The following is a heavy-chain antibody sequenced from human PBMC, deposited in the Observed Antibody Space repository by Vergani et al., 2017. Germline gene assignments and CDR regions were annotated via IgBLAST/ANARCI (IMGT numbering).Heavy chain of an antibody. D-gene: IGHD3-16*01. CDR1: GGSINTGAYY. Sequence: QVQLQESGPRLVRPSQTLSLTCTVSGGSINTGAYYWSWVRQPAGKGLEWIGRVYTSGMTNYNPSLKSRVTILVDRSKSQLSLKLTSMTAGDTAVYFCARELSYYDCSESDDYNPYYYEGMDVWGPGTTVTVSS. CDR2: VYTSGMT. V-gene: IGHV4-61*02. CDR3: ARELSYYDCSESDDYNPYYYEGMDV. J-gene: IGHJ6*02.